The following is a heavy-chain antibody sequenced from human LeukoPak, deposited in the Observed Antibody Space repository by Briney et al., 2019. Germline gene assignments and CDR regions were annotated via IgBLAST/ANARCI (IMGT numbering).Heavy chain of an antibody. CDR2: IWYDASDK. Sequence: GGSLRLSCAASGFSFRSHGMHWVRQAPGKGLEWVAVIWYDASDKYYADSVRGRFTVSRDNSKNTFHLQMNSLRVDDTAVYYCVRDVYSKYLDFWGRGTLVTVSS. D-gene: IGHD3-10*01. CDR3: VRDVYSKYLDF. J-gene: IGHJ2*01. V-gene: IGHV3-33*01. CDR1: GFSFRSHG.